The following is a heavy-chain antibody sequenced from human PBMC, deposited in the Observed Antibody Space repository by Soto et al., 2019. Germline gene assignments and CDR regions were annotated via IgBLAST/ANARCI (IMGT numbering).Heavy chain of an antibody. V-gene: IGHV1-69*04. J-gene: IGHJ6*03. Sequence: SVKVSCKASGGTFSSYTISWVRQAPGQGLEWMGRIIPILGIANYAQKFQGRVTITADKSTSTAYMELSSLRSEDTAVYYCAREGYDILTGYYLAYYYYMDVWGKGTTVTVSS. D-gene: IGHD3-9*01. CDR3: AREGYDILTGYYLAYYYYMDV. CDR1: GGTFSSYT. CDR2: IIPILGIA.